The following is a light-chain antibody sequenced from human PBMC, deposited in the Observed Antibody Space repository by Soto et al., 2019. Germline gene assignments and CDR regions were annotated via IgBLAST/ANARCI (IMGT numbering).Light chain of an antibody. J-gene: IGKJ5*01. CDR1: QGIRNL. Sequence: DIQMTQSPSSLSASVGDRVTITCRASQGIRNLLVWYQQKPEKAPKSLIYGTSNLESGIPSSFRDSGSGTQYTLIISSRQPEDFATCYRQQYNSYPITFGQGARLEIK. CDR3: QQYNSYPIT. V-gene: IGKV1D-16*01. CDR2: GTS.